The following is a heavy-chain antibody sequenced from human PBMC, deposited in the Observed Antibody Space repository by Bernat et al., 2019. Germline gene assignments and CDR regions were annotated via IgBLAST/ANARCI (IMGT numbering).Heavy chain of an antibody. CDR3: ARGDGPDHWLIDY. D-gene: IGHD3-10*01. V-gene: IGHV1-3*04. CDR1: GYSFTSFA. Sequence: QVQLEQSGAEVKKPGASVKVSCKTSGYSFTSFAIHWARQAPGQRLEWLGVINSGSYDTRYPQKFRGRVTISGDTFASTSYMELSSLTSEDTAVYYCARGDGPDHWLIDYWGQGTLVTVSS. CDR2: INSGSYDT. J-gene: IGHJ4*02.